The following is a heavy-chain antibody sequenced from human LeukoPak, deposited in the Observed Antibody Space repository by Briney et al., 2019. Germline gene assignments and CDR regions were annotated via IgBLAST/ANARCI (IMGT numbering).Heavy chain of an antibody. J-gene: IGHJ6*04. CDR1: GFVFSDYW. D-gene: IGHD2-2*01. Sequence: GGSLRLSCAASGFVFSDYWMTWVRQAPGKGLEWVANIRQDGGEGYYVDAVKGRFTVSRDNAKNLLYLQLNSLRVEDTAVYHCATRYCSISACRASSHHCFDIWDKGTTVTVSS. CDR3: ATRYCSISACRASSHHCFDI. V-gene: IGHV3-7*01. CDR2: IRQDGGEG.